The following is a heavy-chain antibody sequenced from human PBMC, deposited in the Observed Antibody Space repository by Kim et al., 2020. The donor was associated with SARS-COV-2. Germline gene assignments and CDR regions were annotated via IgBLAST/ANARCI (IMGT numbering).Heavy chain of an antibody. D-gene: IGHD1-26*01. V-gene: IGHV6-1*01. CDR1: GDSVSSNSAA. Sequence: SQTLSLTCAISGDSVSSNSAAWNWIRQSPSRGLEWLGRTYYRSKWYNDYAVSVKSRITINPDTSKNQFSLQLNSVTPEDTAVYYCASSSPSDQWELLHDPYFDYRGQGTLVTVSS. J-gene: IGHJ4*02. CDR3: ASSSPSDQWELLHDPYFDY. CDR2: TYYRSKWYN.